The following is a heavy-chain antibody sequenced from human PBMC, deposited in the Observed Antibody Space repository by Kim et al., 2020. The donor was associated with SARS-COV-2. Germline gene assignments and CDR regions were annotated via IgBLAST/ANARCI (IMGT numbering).Heavy chain of an antibody. CDR2: IWYDGSNK. Sequence: GGSLRLSCAASGFTFSSYGMHWVRQAPGKGLEWVAVIWYDGSNKYYADSVKGRFTISRDNSKNTLYLQMNSLRAEDTAVYYCAKDQRGDRSYFDYWGQGTLVTVSS. J-gene: IGHJ4*02. CDR3: AKDQRGDRSYFDY. CDR1: GFTFSSYG. D-gene: IGHD3-3*01. V-gene: IGHV3-33*06.